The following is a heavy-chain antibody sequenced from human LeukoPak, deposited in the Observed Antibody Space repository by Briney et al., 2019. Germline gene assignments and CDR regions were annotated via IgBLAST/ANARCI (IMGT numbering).Heavy chain of an antibody. J-gene: IGHJ3*02. D-gene: IGHD5-18*01. V-gene: IGHV3-30*14. Sequence: PGGSLRLSCAASGFTFSSYAMHWVRQAPGKGLEWVAVISYDGSNKYYADSVKGRFTISRDNSKNTLYLQMNSLRAEDTAVYYCARDPLDTAINDAFDIWGQGTMVTVSS. CDR1: GFTFSSYA. CDR3: ARDPLDTAINDAFDI. CDR2: ISYDGSNK.